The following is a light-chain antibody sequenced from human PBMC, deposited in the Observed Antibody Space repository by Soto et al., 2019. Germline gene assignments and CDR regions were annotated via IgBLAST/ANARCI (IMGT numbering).Light chain of an antibody. CDR2: MAS. Sequence: IQITPSPSTLSASIGDRVNITCRASQSISSLLAWYPQKPGKAPKLLIYMASNLQSGVPSRFSGSGSGTEFTLTISSLQPDDFATYYCQHYNDYSRIFGQGTKVEIK. CDR3: QHYNDYSRI. CDR1: QSISSL. V-gene: IGKV1-5*03. J-gene: IGKJ1*01.